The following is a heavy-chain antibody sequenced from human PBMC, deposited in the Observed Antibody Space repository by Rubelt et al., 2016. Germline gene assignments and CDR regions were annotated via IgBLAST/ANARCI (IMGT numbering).Heavy chain of an antibody. CDR3: ARRQQLGPFDY. V-gene: IGHV1-69*01. CDR1: GGTFRSYA. Sequence: QVQLVQSGAEVKKPGSSVMVSCKASGGTFRSYAISWVRQAPGQGLEWMGGIIPIFGTATYAQKFQGIVTIIADEATSTSYMALSSLRSEDTAVYYCARRQQLGPFDYWGQGTLVTVSS. J-gene: IGHJ4*02. CDR2: IIPIFGTA. D-gene: IGHD6-13*01.